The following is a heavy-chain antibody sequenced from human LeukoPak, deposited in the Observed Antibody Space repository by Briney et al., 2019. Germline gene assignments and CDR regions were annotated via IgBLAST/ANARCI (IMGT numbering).Heavy chain of an antibody. J-gene: IGHJ4*02. CDR3: ARKGLTKPLSVAVDFDS. D-gene: IGHD6-19*01. CDR1: GGSFSGYY. V-gene: IGHV4-34*01. CDR2: IDHSGRT. Sequence: PSETLSLTCAVYGGSFSGYYWSWIRQPPGKGLEWIAEIDHSGRTNFNRSLKSRVTISVDTSKNHFSLKLSSVTAADTAVYYCARKGLTKPLSVAVDFDSWAQGTLATVSS.